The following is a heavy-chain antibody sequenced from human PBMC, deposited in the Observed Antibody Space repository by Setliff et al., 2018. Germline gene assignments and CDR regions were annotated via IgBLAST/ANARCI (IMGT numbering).Heavy chain of an antibody. CDR2: INSGGSST. Sequence: GESLKISCAASGFTFSSSSMTWVRQAPGKGLEWVSAINSGGSSTYYADSVKGRFTIFRDNSKNTLYLQMNSLRAEDTAIYSCAKFSSVPGSRFFDYWGQGALVTVSS. CDR1: GFTFSSSS. CDR3: AKFSSVPGSRFFDY. D-gene: IGHD2-2*01. V-gene: IGHV3-23*01. J-gene: IGHJ4*02.